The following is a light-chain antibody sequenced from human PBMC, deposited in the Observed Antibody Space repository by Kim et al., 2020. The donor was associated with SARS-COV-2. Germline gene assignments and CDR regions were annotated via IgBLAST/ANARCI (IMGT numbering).Light chain of an antibody. Sequence: LGQTVRITCQGDSLRSYYASWYQQKPGQAPVLVIYAKNNRPSGIPDRFSGSSSGNTASLTITGAQAEDEADYYCNSRDSSGYHVVFGGGTQLTVL. J-gene: IGLJ2*01. V-gene: IGLV3-19*01. CDR2: AKN. CDR3: NSRDSSGYHVV. CDR1: SLRSYY.